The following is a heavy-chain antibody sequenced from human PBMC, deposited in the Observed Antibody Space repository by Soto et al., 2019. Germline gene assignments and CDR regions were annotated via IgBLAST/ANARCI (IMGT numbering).Heavy chain of an antibody. J-gene: IGHJ6*02. D-gene: IGHD2-15*01. CDR3: VYCSGGTCYSSGMDV. V-gene: IGHV3-23*01. Sequence: PGGSLRLSCAASGFPFSSYAMSWVRQAPGKGLEWVSAISGSGSSTYYADSVKGRFTISRDNSKNTLYLQMNSLRDEDTAVYYSVYCSGGTCYSSGMDVWGQGTTVTVSS. CDR1: GFPFSSYA. CDR2: ISGSGSST.